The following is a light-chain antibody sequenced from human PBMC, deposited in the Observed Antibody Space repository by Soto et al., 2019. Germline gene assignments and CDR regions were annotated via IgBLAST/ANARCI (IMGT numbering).Light chain of an antibody. CDR3: CSYAGTYTYV. J-gene: IGLJ1*01. V-gene: IGLV2-11*01. Sequence: QSALTQPRSVSGSPGQSVTISCTGGSSDVGGYHHVSWYQQHPGKAPTLIIFDVSERPSGVPDRFSGSKAGNTASLTISGLRAEDEADYYCCSYAGTYTYVLGTGTKVTVL. CDR1: SSDVGGYHH. CDR2: DVS.